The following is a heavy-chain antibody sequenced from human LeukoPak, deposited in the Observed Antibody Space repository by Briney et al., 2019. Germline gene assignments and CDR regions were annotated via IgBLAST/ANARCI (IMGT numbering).Heavy chain of an antibody. CDR1: EFSVGSNY. CDR3: ARDYTGRQRIAARPYLY. J-gene: IGHJ4*02. V-gene: IGHV3-66*01. Sequence: GGSLRLSCAASEFSVGSNYMTWVRQAPGKGLEWVSLIYSGGSTYYADSVKGRFTISRDNSKNTLYLQMNSLRAEDTALYYCARDYTGRQRIAARPYLYWGQGTLVTVSS. CDR2: IYSGGST. D-gene: IGHD6-6*01.